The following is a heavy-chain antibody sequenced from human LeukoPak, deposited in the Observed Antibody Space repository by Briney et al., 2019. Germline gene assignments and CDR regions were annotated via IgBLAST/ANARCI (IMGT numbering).Heavy chain of an antibody. CDR2: IYTGGGT. V-gene: IGHV3-53*01. CDR1: GFTVSSFY. D-gene: IGHD1-26*01. J-gene: IGHJ4*02. CDR3: ARDTRSLIDY. Sequence: PGGSLRLSCVASGFTVSSFYMSWVRQAPGKGLEWVSVIYTGGGTFYADSVKGRFTISRDNSKNSLYLHMNSLRADDTAVYYCARDTRSLIDYWGQGTLVTVSS.